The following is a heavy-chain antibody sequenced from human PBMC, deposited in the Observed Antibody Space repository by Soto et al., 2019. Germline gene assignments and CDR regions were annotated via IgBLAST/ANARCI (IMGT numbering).Heavy chain of an antibody. CDR2: INHSGST. CDR1: GGSFSGYY. Sequence: SETLSLTCAVYGGSFSGYYWSWIRQPPGKGLEWIGEINHSGSTNYNPSLKSRVTISVDTSKNQFSLKLSSVTAADTAVYYCARHPLGGDYDFWRGYRLNWFDPWGQGTLVTVSS. V-gene: IGHV4-34*01. J-gene: IGHJ5*02. CDR3: ARHPLGGDYDFWRGYRLNWFDP. D-gene: IGHD3-3*01.